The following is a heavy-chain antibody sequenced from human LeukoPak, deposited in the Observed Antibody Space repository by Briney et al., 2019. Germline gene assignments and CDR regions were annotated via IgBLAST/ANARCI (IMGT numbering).Heavy chain of an antibody. CDR1: GGTFSSYA. Sequence: SVKVSCKASGGTFSSYAISWVRQAPGQGLEWMGGIIPIFGTANYAQKFQGRVTITADEPTSTAYMELSSLRSEDTAVYYCARGEDYYDSSGYYALYYWGQGTLVTVSS. V-gene: IGHV1-69*13. D-gene: IGHD3-22*01. CDR3: ARGEDYYDSSGYYALYY. J-gene: IGHJ4*02. CDR2: IIPIFGTA.